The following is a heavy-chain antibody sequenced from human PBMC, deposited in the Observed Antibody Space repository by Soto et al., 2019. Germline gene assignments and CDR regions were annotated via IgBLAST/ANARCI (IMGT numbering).Heavy chain of an antibody. CDR2: INHSGST. J-gene: IGHJ6*03. CDR3: ARSRRDIVVVPAGMKRRNYYYYMDA. V-gene: IGHV4-34*01. CDR1: GGSFSGYY. Sequence: SETLSLTCAVSGGSFSGYYWSWIRQPPGKGLEWIGEINHSGSTNYNPSLKSRVTISVDTSKNQFSLKLSSVTAADTAVYYCARSRRDIVVVPAGMKRRNYYYYMDAWGKGTTVTVSS. D-gene: IGHD2-2*01.